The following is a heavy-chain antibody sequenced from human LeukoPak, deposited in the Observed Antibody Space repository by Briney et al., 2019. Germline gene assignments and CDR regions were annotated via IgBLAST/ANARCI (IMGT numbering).Heavy chain of an antibody. CDR2: INPSVGGT. V-gene: IGHV1-46*03. Sequence: ASVKVSCKAFGYGFTSYYIHWGRQAPGQGLEWMGIINPSVGGTTYARKFQGRVTMPRDTSTSTVYMELSSLRSEDTAVYYCARHGSGRYYPAEGRVDYWGQGTLVTVSS. CDR3: ARHGSGRYYPAEGRVDY. D-gene: IGHD3-10*01. CDR1: GYGFTSYY. J-gene: IGHJ4*02.